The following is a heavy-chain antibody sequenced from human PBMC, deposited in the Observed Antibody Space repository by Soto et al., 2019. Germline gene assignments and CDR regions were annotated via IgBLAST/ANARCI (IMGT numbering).Heavy chain of an antibody. CDR1: GFTFSSYS. CDR3: ARDGWLQFRYFDY. D-gene: IGHD5-12*01. CDR2: ISSSSSYI. V-gene: IGHV3-21*01. J-gene: IGHJ4*02. Sequence: GGSLRLSCAASGFTFSSYSMNWVRQAPGKGLEWVSSISSSSSYIYYADSVKGRFTISRDNAKNSLYLQMNSLRAEDTAVYYWARDGWLQFRYFDYWGQGTLVTVSS.